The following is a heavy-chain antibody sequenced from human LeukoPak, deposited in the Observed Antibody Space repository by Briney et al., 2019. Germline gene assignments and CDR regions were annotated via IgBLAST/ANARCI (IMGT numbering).Heavy chain of an antibody. CDR3: ARGRGL. V-gene: IGHV4-61*01. CDR1: GGSVSSDSYY. CDR2: IYDSGST. J-gene: IGHJ4*02. D-gene: IGHD3-10*01. Sequence: SETLSLTCTVSGGSVSSDSYYWSWIRQPPGKELEWIGWIYDSGSTNYNPSLKSRVTISEDTSKNQFSLELTSVTAADTAVYYCARGRGLWGQGTLVTVSS.